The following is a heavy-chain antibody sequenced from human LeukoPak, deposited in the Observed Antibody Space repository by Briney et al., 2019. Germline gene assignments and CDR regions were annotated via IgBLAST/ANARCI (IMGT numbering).Heavy chain of an antibody. D-gene: IGHD6-13*01. CDR3: ARLGIAAAGTVDY. CDR2: IYYSGST. J-gene: IGHJ4*02. V-gene: IGHV4-39*01. CDR1: GGSISSSSYY. Sequence: SETLSLTCTVSGGSISSSSYYWGWIRQPPGKGLQWIGSIYYSGSTYYNPSLKSRVTISVDTSKNQFSLKLSSVTAADTAVYYCARLGIAAAGTVDYWGQGTLVTVSS.